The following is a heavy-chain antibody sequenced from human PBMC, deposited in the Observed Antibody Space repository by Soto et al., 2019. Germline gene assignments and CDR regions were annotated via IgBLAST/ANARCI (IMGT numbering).Heavy chain of an antibody. CDR2: IYHSGST. CDR1: GDSITSSSHY. J-gene: IGHJ4*02. V-gene: IGHV4-39*07. Sequence: PSETLSLTCTVSGDSITSSSHYWGWIRQPPGKGLEWIGEIYHSGSTNYNPSLKSRVTISVDKPKNQFSLKLSSVTAADTAVYYCARAGAYSSGWYIEYWGQGTLVTVSS. D-gene: IGHD6-19*01. CDR3: ARAGAYSSGWYIEY.